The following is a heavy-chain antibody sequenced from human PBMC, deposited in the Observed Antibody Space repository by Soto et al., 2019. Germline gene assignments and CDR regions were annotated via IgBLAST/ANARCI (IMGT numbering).Heavy chain of an antibody. D-gene: IGHD6-19*01. CDR1: GFTFSSYW. CDR3: AIFSSGWSFDY. Sequence: GGSLRLSCAASGFTFSSYWMSWVRQAPGKGLGWVANIKKDGSEKYYVDSVKGRFTISRDNAKNTLYLQMNSLRAEDTAVYYCAIFSSGWSFDYWGQGTLVTVSS. V-gene: IGHV3-7*03. CDR2: IKKDGSEK. J-gene: IGHJ4*02.